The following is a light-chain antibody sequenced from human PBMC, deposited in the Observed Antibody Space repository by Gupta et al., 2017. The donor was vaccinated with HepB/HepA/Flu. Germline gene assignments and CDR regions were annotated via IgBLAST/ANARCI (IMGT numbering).Light chain of an antibody. Sequence: STCGGNNIGSKSVHWYQQQPGQAPVLVIYYDSDRRSGILERFSCSNSGNTATLTISRVEAEDEADYYCQVWDSSSDHRVFGGGTKLTVL. CDR3: QVWDSSSDHRV. CDR1: NIGSKS. J-gene: IGLJ3*02. V-gene: IGLV3-21*04. CDR2: YDS.